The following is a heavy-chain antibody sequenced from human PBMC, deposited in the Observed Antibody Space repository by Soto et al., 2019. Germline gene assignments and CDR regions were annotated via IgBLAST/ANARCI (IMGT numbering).Heavy chain of an antibody. J-gene: IGHJ6*02. CDR2: IPPKATA. V-gene: IGHV4-61*08. CDR1: GDSVSSGASH. D-gene: IGHD3-22*01. Sequence: QVQLQESGPGLLKPSETLSLTCTLSGDSVSSGASHWTWVRQSPGKGLAWIGYIPPKATADCNPPLQSRVSISVDTSKNQFSLKLTSATTADTAVYYCARLDRSTSKIGVWGQGTPVTVSS. CDR3: ARLDRSTSKIGV.